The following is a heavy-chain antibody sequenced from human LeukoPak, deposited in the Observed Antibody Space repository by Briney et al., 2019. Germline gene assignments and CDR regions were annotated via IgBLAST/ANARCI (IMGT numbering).Heavy chain of an antibody. V-gene: IGHV3-49*04. D-gene: IGHD3-22*01. CDR3: TRIYDSSGYYDYFDY. Sequence: PGRSLRLSCTASGFTFCDYAMSWVRQAPGKGLEWVGFIRSKAYGGTTEYAASVKGRFTISRDDSKSIAYLQMNSLKTEDTAVYYCTRIYDSSGYYDYFDYWGQGTLVTVSS. J-gene: IGHJ4*02. CDR1: GFTFCDYA. CDR2: IRSKAYGGTT.